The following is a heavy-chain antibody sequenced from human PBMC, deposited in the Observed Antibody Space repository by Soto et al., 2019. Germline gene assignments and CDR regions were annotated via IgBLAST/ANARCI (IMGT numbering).Heavy chain of an antibody. CDR1: GGTFSSYT. CDR2: IIPILGIA. J-gene: IGHJ5*02. V-gene: IGHV1-69*02. Sequence: SVKVSCKASGGTFSSYTISWVRQAPGQGLEWMGRIIPILGIANYAQKFQGRVTITADKSTSTAYMELSSLRSEDTAVYYCAREPSGYSSGWSKTWGQGTLVTVSS. D-gene: IGHD6-19*01. CDR3: AREPSGYSSGWSKT.